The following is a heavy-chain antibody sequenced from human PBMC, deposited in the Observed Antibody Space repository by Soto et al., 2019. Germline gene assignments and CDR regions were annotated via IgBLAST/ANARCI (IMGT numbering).Heavy chain of an antibody. Sequence: QVQLQESGPGLVKPSQTLSLTCTVSGGSISSGGYYWSWIRQHPGKVLEWIGYIYYSGSTYYNPSLKGRVTRSVDTSKNQCSLKLSSVTAADTAVYYCARVVVAATLFYNWFDPWGQGTLVTVSS. CDR3: ARVVVAATLFYNWFDP. V-gene: IGHV4-31*03. CDR2: IYYSGST. CDR1: GGSISSGGYY. J-gene: IGHJ5*02. D-gene: IGHD2-15*01.